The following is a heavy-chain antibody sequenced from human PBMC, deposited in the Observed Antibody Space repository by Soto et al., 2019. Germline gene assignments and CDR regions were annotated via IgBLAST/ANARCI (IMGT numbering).Heavy chain of an antibody. CDR1: GYTLTELS. J-gene: IGHJ5*02. Sequence: VASVKVSCKVSGYTLTELSMHWVRQAPGKGLEWMGGFDPEDGETIYAQKFQGRVTMTEDTSTDTAYMELSSLRSEDTAVYYCATKLYCSSTSCYVNWFDPWGQGTLVTVSS. V-gene: IGHV1-24*01. CDR2: FDPEDGET. D-gene: IGHD2-2*01. CDR3: ATKLYCSSTSCYVNWFDP.